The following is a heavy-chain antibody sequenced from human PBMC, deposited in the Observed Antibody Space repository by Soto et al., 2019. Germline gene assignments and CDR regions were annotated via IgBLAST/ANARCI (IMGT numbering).Heavy chain of an antibody. J-gene: IGHJ4*02. CDR2: ISTFNGKT. D-gene: IGHD3-22*01. V-gene: IGHV1-18*01. CDR3: ARDRVPKSSGYCPFDY. CDR1: GYTFISYG. Sequence: QVQLVQSGAEVKKPGASVKVSCKASGYTFISYGISWVRQAPGQGLEWMGWISTFNGKTSYAQNVQGRVTMTTDTSTTTAYMELRSLKSDDTAVYYCARDRVPKSSGYCPFDYWGQGTLVTVSS.